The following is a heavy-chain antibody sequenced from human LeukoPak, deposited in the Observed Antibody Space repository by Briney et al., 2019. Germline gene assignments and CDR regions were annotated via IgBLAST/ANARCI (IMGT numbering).Heavy chain of an antibody. Sequence: PGGSLRLSCAASGFRFSNYGMHWVRQAPGKGLEWVAFIRYDGSNKYYGDSVKDRFSISRDNSKNTLYLQMNSLRAEDTAVHYCAKVPCSTTTCYSYYMDVWAKGTTVTVSS. CDR3: AKVPCSTTTCYSYYMDV. J-gene: IGHJ6*03. V-gene: IGHV3-30*02. CDR2: IRYDGSNK. CDR1: GFRFSNYG. D-gene: IGHD2/OR15-2a*01.